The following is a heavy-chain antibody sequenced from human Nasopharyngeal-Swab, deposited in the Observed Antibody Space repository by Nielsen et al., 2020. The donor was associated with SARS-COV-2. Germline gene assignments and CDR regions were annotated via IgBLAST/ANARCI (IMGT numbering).Heavy chain of an antibody. D-gene: IGHD2-2*01. V-gene: IGHV1-46*01. CDR3: ARRGRCSGSSCDMDV. CDR2: INPGSGGT. J-gene: IGHJ6*02. Sequence: WVRQAPGQGLEWMGMINPGSGGTTYAQKFQGRVTMTRDTSTSTVFVDLSSLRSEDTAVYYCARRGRCSGSSCDMDVWGQGTTVTVS.